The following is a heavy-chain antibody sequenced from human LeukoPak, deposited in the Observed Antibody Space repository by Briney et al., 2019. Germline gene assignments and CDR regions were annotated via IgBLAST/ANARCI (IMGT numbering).Heavy chain of an antibody. CDR1: GFTFSSYA. CDR3: AKVVRDGYNPTPYGMDV. Sequence: GGSLRLSCAASGFTFSSYAMSWVRQAPGKGLEWVSAICGSGGSTYYADSVKGRFTISRDNSKNTLYLQMNSLRAEDTAVYYCAKVVRDGYNPTPYGMDVWGQGTTVTVSS. V-gene: IGHV3-23*01. D-gene: IGHD5-24*01. J-gene: IGHJ6*02. CDR2: ICGSGGST.